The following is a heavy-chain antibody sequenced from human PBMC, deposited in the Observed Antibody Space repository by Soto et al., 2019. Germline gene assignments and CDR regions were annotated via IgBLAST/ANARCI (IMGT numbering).Heavy chain of an antibody. D-gene: IGHD3-16*01. Sequence: TSETLSLTCAVSGGSISSGGYSWSWIRQPPGKGLEWIGYIYHSGSTYYNPSLKSRVTISVDRSKNQFSLELSSVTAADTAVYYCARAILTEYYDYVWGTPRSQFDPWGQGTLVTVSS. CDR3: ARAILTEYYDYVWGTPRSQFDP. CDR2: IYHSGST. V-gene: IGHV4-30-2*01. CDR1: GGSISSGGYS. J-gene: IGHJ5*02.